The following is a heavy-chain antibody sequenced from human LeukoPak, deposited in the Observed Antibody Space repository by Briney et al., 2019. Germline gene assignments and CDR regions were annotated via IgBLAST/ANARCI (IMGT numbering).Heavy chain of an antibody. V-gene: IGHV3-21*01. Sequence: GGSLRLSCAASGFTFSSYSMNWVRQAPGKGLEWVSSISSSSSYIYYADSVKGRFTISRDNAKDSLYLQMNSLRAEDTAVYYCARDRKVDYDFWSGPNYFDYWGQGTLVTVSS. CDR2: ISSSSSYI. D-gene: IGHD3-3*01. CDR3: ARDRKVDYDFWSGPNYFDY. CDR1: GFTFSSYS. J-gene: IGHJ4*02.